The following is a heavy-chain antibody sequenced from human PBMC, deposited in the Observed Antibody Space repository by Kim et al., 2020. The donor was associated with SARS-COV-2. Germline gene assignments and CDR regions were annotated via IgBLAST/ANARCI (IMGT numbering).Heavy chain of an antibody. Sequence: GGSLRLSCTASGFTFGDYAMSWFRQAPGKGLEWVGFIRSKAYGGTTEYAASVKGRFTISRDDSKSIAYLQMNSLKTEDTAVYYCTRDRRILWFGEFKSYYYGMDVWGQGTTVTVSS. CDR2: IRSKAYGGTT. J-gene: IGHJ6*02. V-gene: IGHV3-49*03. CDR1: GFTFGDYA. CDR3: TRDRRILWFGEFKSYYYGMDV. D-gene: IGHD3-10*01.